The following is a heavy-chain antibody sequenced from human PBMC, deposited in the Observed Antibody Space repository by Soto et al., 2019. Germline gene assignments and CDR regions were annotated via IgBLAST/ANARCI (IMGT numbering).Heavy chain of an antibody. J-gene: IGHJ4*02. CDR3: VREMQLWRLDS. CDR2: INTDGSVA. Sequence: EVQLVESGGGLVQPGESLRLSCAASGLTFRSYWMHWVRQAPGKGLVWVSRINTDGSVAMYVDSVKGRFTISRDNAKNTRYLHMNRLRAEDTAVDYSVREMQLWRLDSGGQGTLVTAPS. V-gene: IGHV3-74*03. D-gene: IGHD2-21*01. CDR1: GLTFRSYW.